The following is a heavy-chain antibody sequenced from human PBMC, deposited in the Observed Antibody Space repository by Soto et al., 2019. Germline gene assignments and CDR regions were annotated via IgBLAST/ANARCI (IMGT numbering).Heavy chain of an antibody. J-gene: IGHJ6*02. CDR1: GGSISSSSYY. V-gene: IGHV4-39*01. D-gene: IGHD2-8*01. Sequence: SETLSLTCTVSGGSISSSSYYWGWIRQPPGKGLEWIGSIYYSGSTYYNPSLKSRVTISGDTPKNQFSLKVSSVTAADTAVYYCAGSGCTNGVCYYYYYGMDVWGQGTTVTVS. CDR2: IYYSGST. CDR3: AGSGCTNGVCYYYYYGMDV.